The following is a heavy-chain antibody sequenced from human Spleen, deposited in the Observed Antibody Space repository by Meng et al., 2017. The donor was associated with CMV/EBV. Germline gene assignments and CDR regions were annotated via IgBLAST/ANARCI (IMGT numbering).Heavy chain of an antibody. V-gene: IGHV4-4*02. Sequence: SISANNWWCWVRHPPGKGLEWIGEIYHGGKTNYNPSLESRLTISVDKSKNQFSLKLSSVTAADTAVYYCARVGTYSGTYPTGYFDSWGQGTLVTVSS. CDR3: ARVGTYSGTYPTGYFDS. CDR2: IYHGGKT. J-gene: IGHJ4*02. D-gene: IGHD1-26*01. CDR1: SISANNW.